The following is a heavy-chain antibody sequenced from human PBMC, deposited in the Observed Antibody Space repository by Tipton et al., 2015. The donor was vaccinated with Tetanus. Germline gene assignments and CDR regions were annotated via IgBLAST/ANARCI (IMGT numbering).Heavy chain of an antibody. Sequence: TLSLTCTVSGGSISSSSYYWGWIRQPPGKGLEWIGSIYYSGSTYYDPSLKSRVTISVDTSKNQFSLKLTSVTAADTALYFCAKSADNWFDPWGQGTLVTVSS. CDR3: AKSADNWFDP. CDR2: IYYSGST. CDR1: GGSISSSSYY. V-gene: IGHV4-39*01. J-gene: IGHJ5*02. D-gene: IGHD4/OR15-4a*01.